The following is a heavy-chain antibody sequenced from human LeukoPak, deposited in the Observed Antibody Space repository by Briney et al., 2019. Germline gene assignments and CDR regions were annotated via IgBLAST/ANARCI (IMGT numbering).Heavy chain of an antibody. CDR2: IKQDGSEK. Sequence: GGSLRLSCAASGFTFSSYWMSWVRQAPGKGLEWVANIKQDGSEKYYVDSVKGRFTISRDNAKNSLYLQMNSLRAEDTAVYYCARIPSEGCSSTSCYTPWFDPWGQGTLVTVSS. J-gene: IGHJ5*02. CDR3: ARIPSEGCSSTSCYTPWFDP. V-gene: IGHV3-7*01. CDR1: GFTFSSYW. D-gene: IGHD2-2*02.